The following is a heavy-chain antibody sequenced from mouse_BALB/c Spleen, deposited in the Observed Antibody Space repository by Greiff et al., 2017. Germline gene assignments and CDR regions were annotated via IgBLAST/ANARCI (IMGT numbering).Heavy chain of an antibody. D-gene: IGHD2-14*01. V-gene: IGHV2-9-2*01. CDR1: GFSLTSYD. J-gene: IGHJ3*01. CDR2: IWTGGGT. Sequence: VQLQQSGPGLVAPSQSPSITCTVSGFSLTSYDISWIRQPPGKGLEWLGVIWTGGGTNYNSAFMSRLSISKDNSKSQVFLKMNSLQTDDTAIYYCVRGRYRYDSFAYWGQGTLVTVSA. CDR3: VRGRYRYDSFAY.